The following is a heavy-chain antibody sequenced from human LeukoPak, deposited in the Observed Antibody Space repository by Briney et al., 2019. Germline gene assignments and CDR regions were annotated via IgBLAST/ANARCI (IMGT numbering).Heavy chain of an antibody. J-gene: IGHJ4*02. D-gene: IGHD3-9*01. CDR1: GGSISRGTYY. Sequence: SETLSHTCTVSGGSISRGTYYWSWIRQPPGKGLEWIAYIYYSGSTKYNPSLRSRVTMSADTSKNQFSLKMTSVTAADTAVYYCARTTHPGAKDWPYYDYRGPVILVTVSS. CDR3: ARTTHPGAKDWPYYDY. V-gene: IGHV4-61*01. CDR2: IYYSGST.